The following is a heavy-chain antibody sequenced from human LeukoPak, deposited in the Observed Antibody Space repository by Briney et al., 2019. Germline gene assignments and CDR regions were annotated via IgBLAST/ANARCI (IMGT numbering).Heavy chain of an antibody. CDR1: GYTFTSYD. J-gene: IGHJ5*02. CDR2: MNPNSGNT. CDR3: ARGAPFYCSSTSCYTPNWFDP. D-gene: IGHD2-2*02. Sequence: ASVKVSCKASGYTFTSYDINWVRQATGQGLEWMGWMNPNSGNTGYAQKFQGRVTMTRNTSISTAYMELSSLRSEDTAVYYCARGAPFYCSSTSCYTPNWFDPWGQGTLVTVSS. V-gene: IGHV1-8*01.